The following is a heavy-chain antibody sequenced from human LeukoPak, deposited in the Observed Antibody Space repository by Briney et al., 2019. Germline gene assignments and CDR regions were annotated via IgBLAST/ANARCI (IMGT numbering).Heavy chain of an antibody. CDR2: MNPNSGNT. Sequence: ASVKVSCKASGYTFTSYDMNWVRQATGQGLEWMGWMNPNSGNTGYAQKFQGRVTMTRNTSISTAYMELSSLRSEDTAVYYCARGLSFKVYYYGMDVWGQGTTVTVSS. V-gene: IGHV1-8*01. CDR1: GYTFTSYD. CDR3: ARGLSFKVYYYGMDV. J-gene: IGHJ6*02.